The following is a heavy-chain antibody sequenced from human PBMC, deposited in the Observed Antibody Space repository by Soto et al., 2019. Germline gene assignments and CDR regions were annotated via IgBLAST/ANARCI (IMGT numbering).Heavy chain of an antibody. J-gene: IGHJ4*02. D-gene: IGHD3-22*01. V-gene: IGHV3-30-3*01. CDR1: GFTFSSYA. CDR3: ARDYESSGYLDY. CDR2: ISYDGSNK. Sequence: GGSLRLSCAASGFTFSSYAMHWVRQAPGKGLEWVAVISYDGSNKYYADSVKGRFTISRDNSKNTLHLQMNSLRAEDTAVYYCARDYESSGYLDYWGQGTLVTVSS.